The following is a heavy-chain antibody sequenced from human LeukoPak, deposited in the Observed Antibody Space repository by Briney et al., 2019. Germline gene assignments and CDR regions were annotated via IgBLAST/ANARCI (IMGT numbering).Heavy chain of an antibody. Sequence: GGSLRLSCAASGFTFTSYAMSWVRQAPGKGLEWVSAIGGDAVSTYYADSVKGRFSISRDNSKNTLYLQMNSLRADDTAVYYCAKDLWKADYWGQGTLVTVSS. CDR2: IGGDAVST. D-gene: IGHD3-3*01. V-gene: IGHV3-23*01. CDR1: GFTFTSYA. CDR3: AKDLWKADY. J-gene: IGHJ4*02.